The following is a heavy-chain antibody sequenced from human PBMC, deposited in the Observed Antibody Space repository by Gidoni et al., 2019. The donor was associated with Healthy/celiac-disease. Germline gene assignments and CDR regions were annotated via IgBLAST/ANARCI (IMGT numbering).Heavy chain of an antibody. CDR2: IWYDGSNK. J-gene: IGHJ6*03. V-gene: IGHV3-33*01. CDR1: GFTLSSYG. CDR3: ARGSQVCSSTSCYYYYYYYMDV. D-gene: IGHD2-2*01. Sequence: QVQLVESGGGVVQPGRSLRLSCAASGFTLSSYGMHWVRQAPGKGLGWVAVIWYDGSNKDYADSVKGRFTISRDNSKNTLYLQMNSLRAEDTAVYYCARGSQVCSSTSCYYYYYYYMDVWGKGTTVTVSS.